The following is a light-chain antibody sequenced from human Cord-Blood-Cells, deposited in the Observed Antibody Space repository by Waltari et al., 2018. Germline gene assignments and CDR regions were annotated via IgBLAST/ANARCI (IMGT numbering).Light chain of an antibody. CDR1: SSDVGGYNY. J-gene: IGLJ3*02. CDR3: SSYTSSSTLRV. V-gene: IGLV2-14*01. Sequence: QSALTQPASVSRSPGQSITISCTGTSSDVGGYNYVSWYQQHPGKAPKLMIYDVSKRPSGVSNRFSGSKSGNTASLTISGLQAEDEADYYCSSYTSSSTLRVFGGGTKLTVL. CDR2: DVS.